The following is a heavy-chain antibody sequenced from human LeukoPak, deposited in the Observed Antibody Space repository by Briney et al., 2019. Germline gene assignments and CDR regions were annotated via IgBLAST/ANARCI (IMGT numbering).Heavy chain of an antibody. D-gene: IGHD6-13*01. J-gene: IGHJ5*02. CDR1: GGSISSSSYY. CDR3: ARDSTGYSSSWYLGWFDP. Sequence: SETLSLTCTVSGGSISSSSYYWGWIRQPPGKGLEWIGSIYYSGSTYYNPSLKSRVTISVDTSKNQFSLKLSSVTAADTAVYYCARDSTGYSSSWYLGWFDPWGQGTLVTVTS. V-gene: IGHV4-39*07. CDR2: IYYSGST.